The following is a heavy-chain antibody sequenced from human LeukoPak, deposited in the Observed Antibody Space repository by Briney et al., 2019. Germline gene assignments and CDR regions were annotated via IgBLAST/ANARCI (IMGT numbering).Heavy chain of an antibody. CDR3: SKDVVPDSGWDLDY. CDR1: GFSFSTYS. D-gene: IGHD6-19*01. V-gene: IGHV3-23*05. J-gene: IGHJ4*02. CDR2: IYNSGSKT. Sequence: GGSLRLSCTASGFSFSTYSMTWVRQGPGKGLEWVSSIYNSGSKTFYADSVKGRFTISSDNSKNTLYLQMNSLTAEDTAIYYCSKDVVPDSGWDLDYWGQGTLVTVSS.